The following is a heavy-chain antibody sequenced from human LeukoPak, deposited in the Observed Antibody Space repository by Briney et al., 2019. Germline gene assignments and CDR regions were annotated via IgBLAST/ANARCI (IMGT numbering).Heavy chain of an antibody. Sequence: GGSLRLSCAASGFTFSDYAMHWVRQAPGKGLEWVAVISKDGSDKYYPGSVRGRFTISRDNSKNTIYLQVDSLRAEDTAIYYCARDYWWNYDYWGQGTLVTVSS. CDR1: GFTFSDYA. CDR3: ARDYWWNYDY. J-gene: IGHJ4*02. CDR2: ISKDGSDK. V-gene: IGHV3-30-3*01. D-gene: IGHD1-7*01.